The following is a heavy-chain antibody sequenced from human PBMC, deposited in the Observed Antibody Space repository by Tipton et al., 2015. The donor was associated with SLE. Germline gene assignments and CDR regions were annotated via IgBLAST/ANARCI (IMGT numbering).Heavy chain of an antibody. CDR1: GGSISFDY. J-gene: IGHJ6*03. CDR3: ARLSPHQLPGTRYYYHYIGV. D-gene: IGHD6-13*01. Sequence: TLSLTCTVSGGSISFDYWGWIRQSAGRGLEWIGRIYSSGDRDYNPSLRSRVTMSIDASQNRVSLRLSSVTAADTAVYYCARLSPHQLPGTRYYYHYIGVWGKGTTVTVSS. CDR2: IYSSGDR. V-gene: IGHV4-4*07.